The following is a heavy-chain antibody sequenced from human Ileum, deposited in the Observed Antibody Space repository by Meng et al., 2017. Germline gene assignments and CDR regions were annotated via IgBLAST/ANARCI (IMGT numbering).Heavy chain of an antibody. CDR2: INPSGSP. Sequence: QVQLQQWGAGLLKPSETLSLTCAVFGGSFSGYFWTWVRQPPEKGLEWIGEINPSGSPYYNPSLNSRVTISVDTSKNQFSLKLTSVTAADTAMYYCARGPQGPRLSIWGQGTMVTVSS. CDR3: ARGPQGPRLSI. CDR1: GGSFSGYF. V-gene: IGHV4-34*01. J-gene: IGHJ3*02.